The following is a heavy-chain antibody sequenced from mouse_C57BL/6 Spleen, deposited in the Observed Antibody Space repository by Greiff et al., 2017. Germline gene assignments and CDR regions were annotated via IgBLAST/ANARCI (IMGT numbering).Heavy chain of an antibody. Sequence: LLESGPGLVKPSQSLSLTCSVTGYSITSGYYWNWIRQFPGNKLEWMGYISYDGSNNYNPSLKNRISITRDTSKNQFFLKLNSVTTEDTATYYCARVHYSNYGYFDVWGTGTTVTVSS. D-gene: IGHD2-5*01. J-gene: IGHJ1*03. CDR2: ISYDGSN. CDR3: ARVHYSNYGYFDV. V-gene: IGHV3-6*01. CDR1: GYSITSGYY.